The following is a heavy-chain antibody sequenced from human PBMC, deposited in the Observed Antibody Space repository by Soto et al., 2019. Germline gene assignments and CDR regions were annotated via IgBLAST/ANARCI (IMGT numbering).Heavy chain of an antibody. D-gene: IGHD5-12*01. Sequence: PGGSLRLSCAASGFTFSSYAMSWVRQAPGKGLEWVSAISGSGGSTYYADSVEGRFTISRDNSKNTLYLQMNSLRAEDTAVYYCSRLPRERSGEQPFGLWGPGTLVTVSS. CDR1: GFTFSSYA. V-gene: IGHV3-23*01. CDR3: SRLPRERSGEQPFGL. CDR2: ISGSGGST. J-gene: IGHJ4*02.